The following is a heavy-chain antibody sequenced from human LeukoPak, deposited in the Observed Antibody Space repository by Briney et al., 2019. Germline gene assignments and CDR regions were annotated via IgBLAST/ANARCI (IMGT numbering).Heavy chain of an antibody. CDR1: GFTFSDYY. J-gene: IGHJ6*02. Sequence: PGGSLRLSCAASGFTFSDYYMSWIRQAPGKGLEWVSYISSSGSTIYYADSVKGRLTISRDNAKNSLYLQMNSLRAEDTAVYYCAREQQLPHYYYYYGMDVWGQGTTVTVSS. CDR3: AREQQLPHYYYYYGMDV. D-gene: IGHD6-13*01. V-gene: IGHV3-11*01. CDR2: ISSSGSTI.